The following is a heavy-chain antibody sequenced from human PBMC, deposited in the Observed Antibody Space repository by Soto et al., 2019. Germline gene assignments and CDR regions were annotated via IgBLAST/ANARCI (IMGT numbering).Heavy chain of an antibody. CDR3: ARDQSRGQVFYYDIDV. J-gene: IGHJ6*03. CDR2: ISSSSQNI. CDR1: EFTFSTYD. V-gene: IGHV3-48*01. Sequence: EVQLVESGGGLVQPWFSLSLSCAASEFTFSTYDMNWVRQAPGKGMETVSYISSSSQNIRYADSVKGRFTISKDNAKNSLYLPMKSLRAEDTAVYYCARDQSRGQVFYYDIDVWGKGTTVTVSS. D-gene: IGHD3-10*01.